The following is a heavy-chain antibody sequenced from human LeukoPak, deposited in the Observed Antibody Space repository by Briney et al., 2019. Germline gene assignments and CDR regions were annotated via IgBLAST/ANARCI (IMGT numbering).Heavy chain of an antibody. D-gene: IGHD5-12*01. CDR2: IYYSGST. J-gene: IGHJ5*02. CDR3: ARRNGYSGYRNNWFDP. CDR1: GGSISSSSYY. V-gene: IGHV4-39*07. Sequence: SETLSLTCTVSGGSISSSSYYWGWIRQPPGRGLEWIGSIYYSGSTYYNPSLKSRVTISVDTSKNQFSLKLSSVTAADTAVYYCARRNGYSGYRNNWFDPWGQGTLVTVSS.